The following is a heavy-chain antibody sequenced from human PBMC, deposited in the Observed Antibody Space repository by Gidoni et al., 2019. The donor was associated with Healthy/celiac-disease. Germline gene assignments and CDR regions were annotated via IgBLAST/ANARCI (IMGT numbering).Heavy chain of an antibody. CDR2: IYYSGST. CDR3: ARWGSESSGYYLRRAFDI. CDR1: GGSISSYY. J-gene: IGHJ3*02. D-gene: IGHD3-22*01. Sequence: QVQLQESGPGLVKPSETLSLTCTVSGGSISSYYWSWIRQPPGKGLEWIGYIYYSGSTNYNPSLKSRVTISVDTSKNQFSLKLSSVTAADTAVYYCARWGSESSGYYLRRAFDIWGQGTMVTVSS. V-gene: IGHV4-59*08.